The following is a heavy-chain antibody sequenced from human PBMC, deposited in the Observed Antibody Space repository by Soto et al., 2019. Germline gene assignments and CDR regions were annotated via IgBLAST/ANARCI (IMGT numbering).Heavy chain of an antibody. CDR2: ISSSSSYI. CDR3: ARDSVAAAGYFDY. V-gene: IGHV3-21*01. D-gene: IGHD6-13*01. J-gene: IGHJ4*02. CDR1: GFTFSSYS. Sequence: EVQLVGSGGGLVKPGGSLRLSCAASGFTFSSYSMNWVRQAPGKGLEWVSSISSSSSYIYYADSVKGRFTISRDNAKNSLYLQMNSLRAEDTAVYYCARDSVAAAGYFDYWGQGTLVTVSS.